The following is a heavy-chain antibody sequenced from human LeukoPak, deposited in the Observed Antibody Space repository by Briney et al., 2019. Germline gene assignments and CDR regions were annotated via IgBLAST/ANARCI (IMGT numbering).Heavy chain of an antibody. CDR2: ISDSGGST. CDR1: GFSFSSYD. V-gene: IGHV3-23*01. CDR3: ARDQYGSGDGYYMDV. J-gene: IGHJ6*03. Sequence: GGTLRLSCAASGFSFSSYDMSWVRQAPGKGLEWVSGISDSGGSTYNADSVKGRFTISRDNSKNTLYLQMNSLRAEDTAVYYCARDQYGSGDGYYMDVWGKGTTVTISS. D-gene: IGHD3-10*01.